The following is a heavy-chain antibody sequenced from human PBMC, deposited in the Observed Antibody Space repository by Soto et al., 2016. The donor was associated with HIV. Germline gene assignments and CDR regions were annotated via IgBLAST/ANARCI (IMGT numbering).Heavy chain of an antibody. D-gene: IGHD3-22*01. CDR1: GFTFSSYW. J-gene: IGHJ5*02. V-gene: IGHV3-74*01. Sequence: EVQLVESGGGLVQPGGSLRLSCAASGFTFSSYWMHWVRQAPGKGLVWISRINSDGSSTDYADSVKGRFTIPRDNAKNTLYLQMNSLRVEDTALYYCGRQTYYYDSSGYSFGWFDPWGQGTLVTVSS. CDR3: GRQTYYYDSSGYSFGWFDP. CDR2: INSDGSST.